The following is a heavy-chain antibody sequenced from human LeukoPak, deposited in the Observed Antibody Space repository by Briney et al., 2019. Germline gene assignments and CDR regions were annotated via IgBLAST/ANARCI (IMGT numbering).Heavy chain of an antibody. Sequence: GGSLRLSCAASGFTFSSYAMSWVRQAPGKGLEWVSDIRGSGGSTDYADSVKGRFTISRDNSKNTVYLQMNSLRAEDTAMYYCAKDGSGGSCYPWGQGTLVTVSS. CDR2: IRGSGGST. CDR3: AKDGSGGSCYP. V-gene: IGHV3-23*01. D-gene: IGHD2-15*01. CDR1: GFTFSSYA. J-gene: IGHJ5*02.